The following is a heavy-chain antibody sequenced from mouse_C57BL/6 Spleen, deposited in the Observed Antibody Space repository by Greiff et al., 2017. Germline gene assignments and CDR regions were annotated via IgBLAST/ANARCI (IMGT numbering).Heavy chain of an antibody. J-gene: IGHJ2*01. D-gene: IGHD3-2*02. V-gene: IGHV1-9*01. Sequence: QVQLQQSGAELMKPGASVKLSCKASGYTFTGYWIEWVKQRPVHGLEWIGEIFPASGSTHYNEKFKGKATFTAVTSSTTAYMQLSSLTTEDSAIYYCARNSDSSGHLDYWGPGTTLTVSS. CDR1: GYTFTGYW. CDR3: ARNSDSSGHLDY. CDR2: IFPASGST.